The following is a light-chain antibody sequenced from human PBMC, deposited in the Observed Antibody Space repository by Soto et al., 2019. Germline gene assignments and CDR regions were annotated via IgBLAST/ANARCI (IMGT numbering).Light chain of an antibody. CDR3: AAWDDSLNGYYV. Sequence: QSVLTQPPSASGTPGQRVSLSCSGSSSNIGSNTVNWYQQLPGTAPKLVIYSNNQRPSGVPDRFSGSKSGTSASLAISGLQSEDEADYYCAAWDDSLNGYYVFGTGTKLTVL. CDR1: SSNIGSNT. V-gene: IGLV1-44*01. J-gene: IGLJ1*01. CDR2: SNN.